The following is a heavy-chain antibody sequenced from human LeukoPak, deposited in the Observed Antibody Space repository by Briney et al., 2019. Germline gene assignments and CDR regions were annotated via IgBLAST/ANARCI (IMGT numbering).Heavy chain of an antibody. CDR2: IYPRDGST. V-gene: IGHV1-46*01. CDR1: GYTFTSNY. Sequence: GASVKVSCKASGYTFTSNYIHRVRQAPGQGLEWMGMIYPRDGSTSYAQKFQGRVTVTRDTSTSTVHMELSGLRSEDTAVYYCARDQEGFDYWGHGTLVTVSS. CDR3: ARDQEGFDY. J-gene: IGHJ4*01.